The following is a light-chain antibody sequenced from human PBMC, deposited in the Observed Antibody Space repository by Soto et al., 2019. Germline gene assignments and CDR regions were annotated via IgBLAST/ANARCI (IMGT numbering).Light chain of an antibody. CDR3: QHRNNWPFT. CDR2: DAS. Sequence: EIVVTQSPATLSLSPGERATLSCRTSQGVSTYLAWYQQKPGQAPRLLIADASNRATGIPARFSGSGSGTDFTLTISSLEPEDFVVYYCQHRNNWPFTFGPGTKVDF. CDR1: QGVSTY. V-gene: IGKV3-11*01. J-gene: IGKJ3*01.